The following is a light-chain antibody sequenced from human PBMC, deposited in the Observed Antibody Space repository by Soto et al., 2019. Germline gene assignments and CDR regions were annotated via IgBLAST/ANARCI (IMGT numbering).Light chain of an antibody. CDR2: AIT. CDR3: SSHAGNNNYG. CDR1: SGGVGGQNY. Sequence: QSVLTQPRSASGSPGQSVAIACTGTSGGVGGQNYVSWYQQHPGKAPKLIIYAITERPSGVPDRFSGSKSGNTASLTVYGLQTEDEADYYCSSHAGNNNYGFGTGTKVPV. J-gene: IGLJ1*01. V-gene: IGLV2-8*01.